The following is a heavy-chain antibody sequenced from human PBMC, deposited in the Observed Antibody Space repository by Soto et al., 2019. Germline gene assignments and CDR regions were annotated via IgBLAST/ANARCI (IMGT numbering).Heavy chain of an antibody. D-gene: IGHD3-10*01. CDR2: IYYSGST. J-gene: IGHJ5*02. V-gene: IGHV4-39*01. CDR3: ASTVLLWFGESGGWFDP. Sequence: SETLSLTCTVSGGSISSSSYYWGWIRQPPGKGLEWIGSIYYSGSTYYNPSLKSRVTISVDTSKNQFSLKLSSVTAADTAVYYCASTVLLWFGESGGWFDPWGQGTLVTVSS. CDR1: GGSISSSSYY.